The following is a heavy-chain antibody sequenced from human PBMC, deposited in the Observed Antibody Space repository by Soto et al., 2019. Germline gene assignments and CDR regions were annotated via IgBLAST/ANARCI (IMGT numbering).Heavy chain of an antibody. D-gene: IGHD6-13*01. V-gene: IGHV2-70*01. CDR1: GFSLSTSGMC. CDR2: IDWDDDK. Sequence: SGPTLVNPTQTLTLTCTFSGFSLSTSGMCVSWIRQPPGKALEWLALIDWDDDKYYSTSLKTRLTISKDTSKNQVVLTMTNMDPVDTATYYCARIIAGIAAAGTGKTYNWFDPWGRGTLVTVSS. J-gene: IGHJ5*02. CDR3: ARIIAGIAAAGTGKTYNWFDP.